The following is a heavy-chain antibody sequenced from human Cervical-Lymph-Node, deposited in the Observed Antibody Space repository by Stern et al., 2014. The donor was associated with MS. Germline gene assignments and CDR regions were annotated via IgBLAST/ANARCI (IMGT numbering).Heavy chain of an antibody. CDR3: ATGAHGMDV. Sequence: VHLVESGAEVKKVGSSVEVSCKSSGDTLSSHTISWGRQAPGQGLEWMGGLIPVFDAPNYAQKFQGRVQISSDETTNTAHMEQSSLGSEDTAVDYCATGAHGMDVWGQGTAVSVSS. CDR2: LIPVFDAP. D-gene: IGHD3-10*01. CDR1: GDTLSSHT. V-gene: IGHV1-69*01. J-gene: IGHJ6*02.